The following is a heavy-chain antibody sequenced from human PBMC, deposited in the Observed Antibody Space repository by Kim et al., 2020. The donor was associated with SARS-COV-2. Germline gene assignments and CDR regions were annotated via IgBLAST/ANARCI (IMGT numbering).Heavy chain of an antibody. CDR1: GFTFSSYG. D-gene: IGHD6-19*01. Sequence: GGSLRLSCAASGFTFSSYGMHWVRQAPGKGLEWVAVIWYDGSNKYYADSVKGRFTISRDNSKNTLYLQMNSLRAEDTAVYYCARDLDIAVAGIGYFDYWGQGTLVTVSS. J-gene: IGHJ4*02. CDR3: ARDLDIAVAGIGYFDY. V-gene: IGHV3-33*01. CDR2: IWYDGSNK.